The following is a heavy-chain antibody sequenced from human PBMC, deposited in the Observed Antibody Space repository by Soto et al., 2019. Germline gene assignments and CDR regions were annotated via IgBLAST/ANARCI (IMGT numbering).Heavy chain of an antibody. CDR1: GGSVSSGSYY. CDR2: IYYSGST. J-gene: IGHJ4*02. CDR3: ASSITIVGVVIIDDY. D-gene: IGHD3-3*01. Sequence: PSETLSLTCTVSGGSVSSGSYYWSWIRQPPGKGLEWIGYIYYSGSTNYNPSLKSRATISVDTSKNQFSLKLSSVTAADTAVYYCASSITIVGVVIIDDYWGQGTLVTVSS. V-gene: IGHV4-61*01.